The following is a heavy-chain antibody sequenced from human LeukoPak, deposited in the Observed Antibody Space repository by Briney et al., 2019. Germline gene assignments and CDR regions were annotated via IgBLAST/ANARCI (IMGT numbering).Heavy chain of an antibody. J-gene: IGHJ6*04. D-gene: IGHD3-10*01. Sequence: SETLSLTCAVYGRSFSGFYWGWDRPPPRKGLEWVGEILHSGSHNYNPSLRSRVNISVDTSKNQFSLKLSSVTAADTAVYYCARVRGITMVRGVTAKGNYYYYGMDVWGKGTTVTVSS. CDR1: GRSFSGFY. V-gene: IGHV4-34*12. CDR3: ARVRGITMVRGVTAKGNYYYYGMDV. CDR2: ILHSGSH.